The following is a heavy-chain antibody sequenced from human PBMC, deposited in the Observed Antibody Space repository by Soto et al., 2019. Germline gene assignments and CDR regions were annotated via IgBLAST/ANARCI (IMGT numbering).Heavy chain of an antibody. CDR1: GYTFTNYY. CDR3: ASGRGTHTALPLN. J-gene: IGHJ4*02. D-gene: IGHD1-1*01. Sequence: QAQLVQSGAEVRKPGASVKVSCKASGYTFTNYYLHWVRQAPGQGLEWLGLMNPNSGDTHYAQKFPGEVTMTRDTSISTAYMELNRLSSDDTAVYYCASGRGTHTALPLNWGQGTLVTVSS. CDR2: MNPNSGDT. V-gene: IGHV1-2*02.